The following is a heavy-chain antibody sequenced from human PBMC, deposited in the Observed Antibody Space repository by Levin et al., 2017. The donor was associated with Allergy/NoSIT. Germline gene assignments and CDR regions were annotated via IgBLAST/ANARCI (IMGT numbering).Heavy chain of an antibody. V-gene: IGHV4-34*01. J-gene: IGHJ5*01. D-gene: IGHD3-10*01. Sequence: PSETLSLTCSVYGESLTHYYWSWIRQPPGKGPEWIGDIDHSGSTIYTPSLKSRVTISVEKSKNHFSLRLSSVTAADTAVYYCARGEVWVGEILRGPFDSWGQGTLVTVSS. CDR3: ARGEVWVGEILRGPFDS. CDR1: GESLTHYY. CDR2: IDHSGST.